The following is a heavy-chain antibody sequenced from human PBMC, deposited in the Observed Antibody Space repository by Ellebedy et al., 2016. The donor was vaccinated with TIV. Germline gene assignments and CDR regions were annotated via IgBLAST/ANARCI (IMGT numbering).Heavy chain of an antibody. V-gene: IGHV3-30*02. Sequence: GESLKISCAASGFSFSSYGMHWVRQAPGKGLEWVAFMQYDGSNHYYADSVKCRFTISRDNSKNTLNLQMNSLRAEDTAVYYCAKDRAAASDPYYFDYWGQGTLVTVSS. CDR3: AKDRAAASDPYYFDY. CDR2: MQYDGSNH. J-gene: IGHJ4*02. D-gene: IGHD6-13*01. CDR1: GFSFSSYG.